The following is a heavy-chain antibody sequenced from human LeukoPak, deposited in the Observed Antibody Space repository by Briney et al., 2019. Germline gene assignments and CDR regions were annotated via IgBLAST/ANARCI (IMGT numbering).Heavy chain of an antibody. Sequence: PSETLSLTCTVSGGSISGHYWSWIRQPAGKGLEWIGRIYTSGSTNYNPSLESRVTMSVDTFKNQFSLKLSSVTAADTAVYYCARALAVAGEFDYWGQGTLVTVSS. J-gene: IGHJ4*02. CDR2: IYTSGST. CDR1: GGSISGHY. V-gene: IGHV4-4*07. D-gene: IGHD6-19*01. CDR3: ARALAVAGEFDY.